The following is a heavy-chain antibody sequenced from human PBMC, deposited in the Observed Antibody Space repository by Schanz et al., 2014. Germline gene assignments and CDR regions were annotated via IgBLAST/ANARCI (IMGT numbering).Heavy chain of an antibody. CDR3: VRDYNWGFDN. CDR2: IKISGDV. V-gene: IGHV3-48*02. CDR1: GFTFNNYG. D-gene: IGHD7-27*01. J-gene: IGHJ4*02. Sequence: VQLVESGGGVVRPGRSLRLSCAASGFTFNNYGIHWVRQALGKGLEWISYIKISGDVFYTDSVKGRFTISRDNAKSSLYLQMSSLRDEDTAIYYCVRDYNWGFDNWGQGTLVTVSS.